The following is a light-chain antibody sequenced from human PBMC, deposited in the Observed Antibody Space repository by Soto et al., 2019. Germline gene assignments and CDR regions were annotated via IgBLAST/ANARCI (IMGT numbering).Light chain of an antibody. CDR3: QQYGSSPPSST. Sequence: EIVSTQSPCNLSWYPSPSPTLPCSDSQRVSSGYLAWYQQKPGQAPRLLIYGASNRATDIPDRFSGRGSGTDFTLTISRLEPEDFAVYYCQQYGSSPPSSTFGQGTRLEI. CDR1: QRVSSGY. J-gene: IGKJ5*01. CDR2: GAS. V-gene: IGKV3-20*01.